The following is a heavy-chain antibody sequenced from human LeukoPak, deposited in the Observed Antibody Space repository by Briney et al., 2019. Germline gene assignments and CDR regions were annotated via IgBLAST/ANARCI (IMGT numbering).Heavy chain of an antibody. CDR3: ARRAMVRGVMNAFDI. V-gene: IGHV3-11*06. CDR1: GFTFSDYY. Sequence: GGSLRLSCAASGFTFSDYYMSWIRQAPGKGLEWVSYISSSSSYTNYADSVKGRFTITRDNAKNSLYLQMNSLRAEDTAVYYCARRAMVRGVMNAFDIWGQGTMVTVSS. CDR2: ISSSSSYT. D-gene: IGHD3-10*01. J-gene: IGHJ3*02.